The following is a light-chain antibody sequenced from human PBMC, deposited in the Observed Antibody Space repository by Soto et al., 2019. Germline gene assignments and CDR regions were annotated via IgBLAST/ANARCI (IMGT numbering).Light chain of an antibody. Sequence: EIVMTQSPATLSVSPGERATLSCRASQSVSSNLAWYQQKPGQAPRLLIYDASTRATAIPATFSGSGSGTDFTLTISGLQSEDFAVYYCQQYNNWPETFGQGTKVDIK. V-gene: IGKV3-15*01. CDR3: QQYNNWPET. J-gene: IGKJ1*01. CDR2: DAS. CDR1: QSVSSN.